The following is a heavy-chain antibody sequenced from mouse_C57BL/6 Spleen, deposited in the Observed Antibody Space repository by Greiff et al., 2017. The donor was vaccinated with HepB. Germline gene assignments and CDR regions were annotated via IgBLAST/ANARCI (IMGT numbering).Heavy chain of an antibody. J-gene: IGHJ2*01. CDR3: AKGDYDDGGYYFDY. Sequence: EVHLVESGGGLVKPGGSLKLSCAASGFTFSSYAMSWVRQTPEKRLEWVATISDGGSYTYYPDNVKGRFTISRDNAKNNLYLQMSHLKSEDTAMYYCAKGDYDDGGYYFDYWGQGTTLTVSS. CDR2: ISDGGSYT. CDR1: GFTFSSYA. V-gene: IGHV5-4*01. D-gene: IGHD2-4*01.